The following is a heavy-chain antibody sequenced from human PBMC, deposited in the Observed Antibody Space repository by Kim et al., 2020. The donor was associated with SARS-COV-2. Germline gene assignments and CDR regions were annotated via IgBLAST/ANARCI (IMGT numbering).Heavy chain of an antibody. CDR3: AKHSGYSSGWYFDY. D-gene: IGHD6-19*01. CDR2: ISGSGGST. CDR1: GFTFSSYA. J-gene: IGHJ4*02. Sequence: GGSLRRSCAASGFTFSSYAMSWVRQAPGKGLEWVSAISGSGGSTYYADSVKGRFTISRDNSKNTLYLQMNSLRAEDTAVYYCAKHSGYSSGWYFDYWGQGTLVTVSS. V-gene: IGHV3-23*01.